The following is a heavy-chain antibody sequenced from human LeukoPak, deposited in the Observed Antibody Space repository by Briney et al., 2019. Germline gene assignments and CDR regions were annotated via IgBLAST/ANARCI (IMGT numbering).Heavy chain of an antibody. CDR3: ARHGLGRGVYITRQYNYYMDV. D-gene: IGHD3-10*01. Sequence: SETLSLTCSVYGGSFSTYYWSWVRQPPGGGLEWIGEINQSGSTNYSPSLKRRVTVSIDTSKNQFSLKMSSLTAADTAIYFCARHGLGRGVYITRQYNYYMDVWGTGTTVTVSS. CDR1: GGSFSTYY. V-gene: IGHV4-34*01. CDR2: INQSGST. J-gene: IGHJ6*04.